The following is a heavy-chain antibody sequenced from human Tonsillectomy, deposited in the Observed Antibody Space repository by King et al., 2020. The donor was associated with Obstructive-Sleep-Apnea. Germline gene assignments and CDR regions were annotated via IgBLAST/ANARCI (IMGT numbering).Heavy chain of an antibody. CDR2: IFYSGRT. Sequence: QVQLQESGPGLLKPSETLSLTCTVSGGSIRSSNYYWGWIRQPPGKGLEWIGNIFYSGRTYYNPSLKSRVSISVDTSENQFSLKLTSVTAADTAVYYCAGERAAGTDCFDPWGQGTLVTVSS. CDR3: AGERAAGTDCFDP. J-gene: IGHJ5*02. CDR1: GGSIRSSNYY. D-gene: IGHD6-13*01. V-gene: IGHV4-39*07.